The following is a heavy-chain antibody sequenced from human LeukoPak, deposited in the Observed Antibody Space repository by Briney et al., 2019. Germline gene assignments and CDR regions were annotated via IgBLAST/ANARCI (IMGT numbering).Heavy chain of an antibody. V-gene: IGHV3-30*02. J-gene: IGHJ3*02. D-gene: IGHD1-1*01. Sequence: GGSLRLSCAASGFTFSGYGMHWVRQAPGKGLEWVAFIRHDGINKYYADSVKGRFTISRDNSKNTLYLQMNSLRAEDTAVYYCARDRYTRSFDIWGQGTMVTVSS. CDR1: GFTFSGYG. CDR3: ARDRYTRSFDI. CDR2: IRHDGINK.